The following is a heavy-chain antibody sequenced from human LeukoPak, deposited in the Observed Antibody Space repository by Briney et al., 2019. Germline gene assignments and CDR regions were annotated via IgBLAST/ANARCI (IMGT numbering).Heavy chain of an antibody. D-gene: IGHD2-2*02. CDR2: IYYSGST. J-gene: IGHJ5*02. V-gene: IGHV4-39*07. CDR1: GGSISSSSYY. Sequence: SETLSLTCTVSGGSISSSSYYWGWIRQPPGKGLEWIGSIYYSGSTYYNPSLKSRVTISVDTSKNQFSLKLSSVTAADTAVYYCARDLSYNNWFDPWGQGTLVTVSS. CDR3: ARDLSYNNWFDP.